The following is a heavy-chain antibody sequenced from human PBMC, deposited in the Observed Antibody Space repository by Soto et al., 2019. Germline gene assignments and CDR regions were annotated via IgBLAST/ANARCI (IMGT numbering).Heavy chain of an antibody. CDR3: ARRDDYYDSSGYFDWYFDL. CDR2: IYYSGST. D-gene: IGHD3-22*01. CDR1: GGSISSYY. J-gene: IGHJ2*01. Sequence: QVQLQESGPGLVKPSETLSLTCTVSGGSISSYYWSWIRQPPGKGLEWIGYIYYSGSTNYNPSLKSRLTISVDTSKNQFSLKLSSVTAADTAVYYCARRDDYYDSSGYFDWYFDLWGRGTLVTVSS. V-gene: IGHV4-59*08.